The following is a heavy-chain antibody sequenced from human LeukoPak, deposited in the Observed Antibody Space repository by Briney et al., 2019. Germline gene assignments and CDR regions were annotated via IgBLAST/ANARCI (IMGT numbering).Heavy chain of an antibody. J-gene: IGHJ4*02. D-gene: IGHD3-3*01. V-gene: IGHV4-39*01. CDR1: GGSISSNNYY. Sequence: SETLSLTCTVSGGSISSNNYYWGWIRQPPGKGREWIGSVFYSGTTYYNPSLKSRVTISVDTSKNQFSLNLTSVTAADPASYYCARQWSTFWSGYWGQGTLVTVSS. CDR3: ARQWSTFWSGY. CDR2: VFYSGTT.